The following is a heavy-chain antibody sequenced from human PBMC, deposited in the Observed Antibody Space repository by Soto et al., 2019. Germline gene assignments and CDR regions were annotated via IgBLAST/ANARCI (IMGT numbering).Heavy chain of an antibody. CDR2: IIPILGIA. V-gene: IGHV1-69*02. CDR1: GGTFSSYT. J-gene: IGHJ4*02. D-gene: IGHD5-18*01. Sequence: VQLVQSGAEVKKPGSSVKVSCKASGGTFSSYTISWVRQAPGQGLGWMGRIIPILGIANYAQKFQGRVTMTADKSTSTADMELSSLRSEDTAGYYCARVDTAMVTPSFDYWGQGTLVTVSS. CDR3: ARVDTAMVTPSFDY.